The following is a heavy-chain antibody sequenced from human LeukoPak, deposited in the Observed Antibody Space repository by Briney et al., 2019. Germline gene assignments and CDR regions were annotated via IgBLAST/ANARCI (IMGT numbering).Heavy chain of an antibody. J-gene: IGHJ5*02. CDR1: GFTFSSYG. D-gene: IGHD6-13*01. V-gene: IGHV3-23*01. Sequence: GGSLRLSCAASGFTFSSYGMSWVRQAPGKGLEWVSSITGSGGSTYYADSVKGRFTISRNNSKNTLYLQMNSLRAEDRAVYYCARSSSWYFFWPGWFDPWGQGTLVTVSS. CDR3: ARSSSWYFFWPGWFDP. CDR2: ITGSGGST.